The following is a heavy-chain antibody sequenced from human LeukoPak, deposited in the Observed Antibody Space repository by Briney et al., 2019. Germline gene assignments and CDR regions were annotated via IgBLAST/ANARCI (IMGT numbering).Heavy chain of an antibody. D-gene: IGHD6-13*01. V-gene: IGHV3-30-3*01. CDR2: ISYDGSNK. CDR1: GFTFSSYA. Sequence: PGRSLRLSCAASGFTFSSYAMHWVRQAPGKGLERVAVISYDGSNKYYADSVKGRFTISRDNSKNTLYLQMNSLRAEDTAVYYCARGGRSSPPVDYGMDVWGQGTTVTVSS. CDR3: ARGGRSSPPVDYGMDV. J-gene: IGHJ6*02.